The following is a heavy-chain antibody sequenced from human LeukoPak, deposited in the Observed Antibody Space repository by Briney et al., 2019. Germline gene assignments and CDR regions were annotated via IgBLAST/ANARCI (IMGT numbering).Heavy chain of an antibody. J-gene: IGHJ5*02. D-gene: IGHD3-10*01. CDR1: GFTFSSYW. Sequence: AGGSLRLSCAASGFTFSSYWMSWVRQAPGKGLEWVANIKQDGSEKYYVDSVKGRFTISRDNAKNSLYLQMNSLRAEDTAVYYCAREEEGYYYGSESYFDPWGQGTLVTVSS. V-gene: IGHV3-7*03. CDR3: AREEEGYYYGSESYFDP. CDR2: IKQDGSEK.